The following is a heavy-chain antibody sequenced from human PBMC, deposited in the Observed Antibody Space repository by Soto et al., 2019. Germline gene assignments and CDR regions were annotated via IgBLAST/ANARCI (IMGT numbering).Heavy chain of an antibody. Sequence: LRLSCTASGFSVSDYSVNWVRQAPGKGLEWISYISSTGDLILYADSVKGRFTIARDIAKNSLYLQMDSLRDEDSAVYYCATWAIAVGGEGFWGPGTLVTVSS. CDR1: GFSVSDYS. CDR3: ATWAIAVGGEGF. J-gene: IGHJ4*02. D-gene: IGHD2-21*01. V-gene: IGHV3-48*02. CDR2: ISSTGDLI.